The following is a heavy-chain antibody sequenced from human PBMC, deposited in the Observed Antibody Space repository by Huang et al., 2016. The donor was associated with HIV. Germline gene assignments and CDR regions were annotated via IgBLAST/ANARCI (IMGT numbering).Heavy chain of an antibody. CDR3: ARRRTHFTFDY. Sequence: QLHLPSGPGLAKPSETLSLTCNVADGSLNSGKYYWGWIRQSPGKGLEWIGSIFYTGSAHYNPSLESRVTIFVDSSKSQLSVRLRSVTAADTAVYYCARRRTHFTFDYWGQGTLVTVSS. V-gene: IGHV4-39*01. CDR1: DGSLNSGKYY. CDR2: IFYTGSA. J-gene: IGHJ4*02.